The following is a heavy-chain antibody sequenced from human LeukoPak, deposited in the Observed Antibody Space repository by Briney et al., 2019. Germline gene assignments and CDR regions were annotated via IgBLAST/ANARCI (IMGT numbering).Heavy chain of an antibody. CDR2: IKQDGNGK. D-gene: IGHD4-17*01. J-gene: IGHJ4*02. Sequence: QSGGSLRLSCAASGFTFSSYAMSWVRQAPGKGLEWVANIKQDGNGKYYVDSVKGRFTISRDNAKNSLYLQMNSLRAEDTAVYYCARDSPYGDYVDYWGQGTLVTVSS. V-gene: IGHV3-7*01. CDR1: GFTFSSYA. CDR3: ARDSPYGDYVDY.